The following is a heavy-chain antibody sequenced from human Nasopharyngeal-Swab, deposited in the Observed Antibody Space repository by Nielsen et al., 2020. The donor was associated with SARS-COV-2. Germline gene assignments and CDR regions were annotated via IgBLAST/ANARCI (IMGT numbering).Heavy chain of an antibody. V-gene: IGHV3-30*02. Sequence: GGSLRLSCAAAGLPFSAYGMHWVRQAPGRGLEWLTFIAYDGRTKYSADSVRGRFTVSRDNSKSTLHLQMSSPRAEDTATYYCAREGIDAFDIWGQGTMVTVSS. CDR3: AREGIDAFDI. CDR2: IAYDGRTK. D-gene: IGHD2/OR15-2a*01. CDR1: GLPFSAYG. J-gene: IGHJ3*02.